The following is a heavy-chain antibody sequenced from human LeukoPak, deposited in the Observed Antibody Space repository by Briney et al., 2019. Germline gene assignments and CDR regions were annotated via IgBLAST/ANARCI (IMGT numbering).Heavy chain of an antibody. Sequence: PGGSLLLSFVAHGLTLSCYIMTWVRQAPGKGLERVSYIITNSNYTDYADSVKGRFTISRDNAKNSLYLQMNSLRAEDTAVYYCAGSVTTPGLNYCFDFWGQGTLVTVSS. J-gene: IGHJ4*02. CDR1: GLTLSCYI. V-gene: IGHV3-21*01. CDR3: AGSVTTPGLNYCFDF. CDR2: IITNSNYT. D-gene: IGHD4-17*01.